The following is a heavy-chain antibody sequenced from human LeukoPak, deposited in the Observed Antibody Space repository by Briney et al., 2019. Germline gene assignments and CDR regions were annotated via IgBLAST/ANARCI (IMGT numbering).Heavy chain of an antibody. CDR2: ISSSSSTI. J-gene: IGHJ4*02. V-gene: IGHV3-48*01. CDR3: ARDFRGPMVRGVINFDY. CDR1: GFTFSSYS. Sequence: RSGGSLRLSCAASGFTFSSYSMNWVRQAPGKGLEWVSYISSSSSTIYYADSVKGRFTISRDNAKNSLYLQMNSLRAEDTAVYYCARDFRGPMVRGVINFDYWGQGTLVTVSS. D-gene: IGHD3-10*01.